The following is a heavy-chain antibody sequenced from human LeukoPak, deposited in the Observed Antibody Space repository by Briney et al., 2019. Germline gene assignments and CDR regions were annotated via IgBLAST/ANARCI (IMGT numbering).Heavy chain of an antibody. CDR1: GFTFSNYA. CDR3: ARGLRAYYYYGMDV. V-gene: IGHV3-64*02. Sequence: GGSLRLSCAASGFTFSNYAMSWVRQAPGEGLEYVSAISSNGGSTYYADSAKGRFTISRDNSKNTLFLQMGSLRVEDMAVYYCARGLRAYYYYGMDVWGQGTTVTVSS. D-gene: IGHD3-3*01. J-gene: IGHJ6*02. CDR2: ISSNGGST.